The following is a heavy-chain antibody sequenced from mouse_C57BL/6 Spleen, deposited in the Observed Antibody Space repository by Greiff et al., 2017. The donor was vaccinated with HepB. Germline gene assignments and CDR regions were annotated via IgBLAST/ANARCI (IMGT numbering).Heavy chain of an antibody. D-gene: IGHD2-4*01. CDR2: ISDGGSYT. Sequence: EVQRVESGGGLVKPGGSLKLSCAASGFTFSSYAMSWVRQTPEKRLEWVATISDGGSYTYYPDNVKGRFTISRDNAKNNLYLQMSHLKSEDTAMYYCARDTNYDGYAMDYWGQGTSVTVSS. CDR3: ARDTNYDGYAMDY. CDR1: GFTFSSYA. J-gene: IGHJ4*01. V-gene: IGHV5-4*01.